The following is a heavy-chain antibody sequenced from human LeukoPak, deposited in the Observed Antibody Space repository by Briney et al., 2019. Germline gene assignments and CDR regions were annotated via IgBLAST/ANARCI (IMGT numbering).Heavy chain of an antibody. CDR1: GFTFDDYA. Sequence: GALRLSCAASGFTFDDYAMHWVRQAPGKGLEWVANIKEDGSEKYYVDSGKGRFTISRDNAKKSLYLQMNSLRVEDTAVYYCARVQQGGYFDNWVQGTLVTVSS. CDR2: IKEDGSEK. CDR3: ARVQQGGYFDN. D-gene: IGHD3-16*01. J-gene: IGHJ4*02. V-gene: IGHV3-7*01.